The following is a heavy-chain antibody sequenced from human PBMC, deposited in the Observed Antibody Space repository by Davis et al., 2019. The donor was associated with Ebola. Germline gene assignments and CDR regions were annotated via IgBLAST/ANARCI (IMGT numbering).Heavy chain of an antibody. CDR2: ISSSSSYI. CDR1: GSTFSSHR. D-gene: IGHD2-15*01. Sequence: GGPLRPPCALPGSTFSSHRMNWFCQAPGKGLEWVSSISSSSSYIYYADSVKGRFTTSRDNAKNSRYLQMNSLTTEDTAFYYCAKEALGTPWVSFDYWGQGTLVTVSS. V-gene: IGHV3-21*04. CDR3: AKEALGTPWVSFDY. J-gene: IGHJ4*02.